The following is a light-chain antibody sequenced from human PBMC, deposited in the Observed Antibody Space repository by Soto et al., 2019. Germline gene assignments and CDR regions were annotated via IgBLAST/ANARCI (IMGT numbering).Light chain of an antibody. V-gene: IGKV3-20*01. CDR2: GAS. CDR1: QSVSNNY. CDR3: QQYGSSGT. J-gene: IGKJ1*01. Sequence: EIVLTQSPGTLSLSPGEGATLSCRASQSVSNNYLAWYQQKPGQAPRILIYGASNRATGIPDRFSGSGSGTDFTLTISRLDPEYFAVYYCQQYGSSGTLGQGTKVDIK.